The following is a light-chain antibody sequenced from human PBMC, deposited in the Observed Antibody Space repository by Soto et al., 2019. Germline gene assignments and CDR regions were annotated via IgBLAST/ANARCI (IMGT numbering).Light chain of an antibody. J-gene: IGLJ2*01. CDR2: DVS. CDR3: SSYTSSSTLDVV. CDR1: SSDIGDYDY. V-gene: IGLV2-14*03. Sequence: QSALTQPASVSGSPGQSITISCTGTSSDIGDYDYVSWYQQHTGKAPKLMIYDVSNRPSGVSSRFSGSKSGNTASLTISGLQAEDEADYYCSSYTSSSTLDVVFGGGTKLTVL.